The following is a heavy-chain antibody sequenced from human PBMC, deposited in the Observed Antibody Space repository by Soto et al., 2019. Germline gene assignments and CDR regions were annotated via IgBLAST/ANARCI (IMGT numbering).Heavy chain of an antibody. Sequence: GASVKVSCKASGYTFTSYDINWVRQATGQGLEWMGWMNPNSGNTGYAQKFQGRVTMTRNTSISTAYMELSSLRSEDTAVYYCARGLGGLGLRTAMVIRGFTMVRGGQYYMDVWGQGTTVNVSS. CDR2: MNPNSGNT. V-gene: IGHV1-8*01. J-gene: IGHJ6*03. CDR3: ARGLGGLGLRTAMVIRGFTMVRGGQYYMDV. D-gene: IGHD3-10*01. CDR1: GYTFTSYD.